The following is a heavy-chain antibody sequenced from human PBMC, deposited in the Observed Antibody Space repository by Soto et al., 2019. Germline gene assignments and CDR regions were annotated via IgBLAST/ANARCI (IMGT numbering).Heavy chain of an antibody. CDR1: GFTFSSYA. Sequence: GGSLRLSCAASGFTFSSYAMSWVRQAPGKGLEWVSAISGSGGSTYYADSVKGRFTISRDNSKNTLYLQMNSLRAEDTAVYYCAKDLGVAARPEDAFDIWGQGTMVTVSS. CDR2: ISGSGGST. D-gene: IGHD6-6*01. CDR3: AKDLGVAARPEDAFDI. V-gene: IGHV3-23*01. J-gene: IGHJ3*02.